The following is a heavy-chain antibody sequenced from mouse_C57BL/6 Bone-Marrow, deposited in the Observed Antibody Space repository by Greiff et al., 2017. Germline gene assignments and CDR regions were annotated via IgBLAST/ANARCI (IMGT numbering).Heavy chain of an antibody. Sequence: EVKLVESGGGLVQPGESLKLSCESNEYEFPSHDMSWVRKTPEKRLELVAAINSDGGSTYYPDTMERRFMISRANTKKTLYLQMSSLTSEDAALYCCGREKVYCFGYWGQGTTPTVSS. CDR2: INSDGGST. V-gene: IGHV5-2*01. CDR1: EYEFPSHD. J-gene: IGHJ2*01. CDR3: GREKVYCFGY.